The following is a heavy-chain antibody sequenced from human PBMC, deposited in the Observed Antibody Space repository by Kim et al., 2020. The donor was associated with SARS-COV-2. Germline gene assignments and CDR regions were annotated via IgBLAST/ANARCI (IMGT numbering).Heavy chain of an antibody. Sequence: GRTHYTPSLKSRVTISVDKSTNQFSLKLSSVTAADTAVYYCAVLRYSSDYWGQGTLVTVSS. D-gene: IGHD3-9*01. CDR3: AVLRYSSDY. V-gene: IGHV4-4*02. CDR2: GRT. J-gene: IGHJ4*02.